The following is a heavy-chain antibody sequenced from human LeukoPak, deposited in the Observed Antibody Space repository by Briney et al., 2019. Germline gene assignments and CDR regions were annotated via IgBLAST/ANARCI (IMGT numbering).Heavy chain of an antibody. J-gene: IGHJ4*02. V-gene: IGHV1-8*01. D-gene: IGHD5-18*01. CDR3: ARRNTAMVAGLDY. CDR2: MNPNSCNR. CDR1: GYTFTTYD. Sequence: GASVKVSCKASGYTFTTYDINWVRQATGQGLAWMGWMNPNSCNRAYAQKFQGRVTMTRNTSINTAFMELSGLRSEDTAVYFCARRNTAMVAGLDYWGQGSLVTVSS.